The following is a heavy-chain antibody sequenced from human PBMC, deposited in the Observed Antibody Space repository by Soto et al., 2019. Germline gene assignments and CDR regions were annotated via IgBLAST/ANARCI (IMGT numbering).Heavy chain of an antibody. Sequence: SVKVSFKASCYTFTGHYIHWVRQAPEQGPEWMGEIGPESGATRYAQKFQGRVTMTRDTSITTVYMELNNLSPDDTAVYYCGRGRSGQIVVFYWGQGTPVTVS. D-gene: IGHD1-26*01. CDR3: GRGRSGQIVVFY. V-gene: IGHV1-2*02. CDR1: CYTFTGHY. J-gene: IGHJ4*02. CDR2: IGPESGAT.